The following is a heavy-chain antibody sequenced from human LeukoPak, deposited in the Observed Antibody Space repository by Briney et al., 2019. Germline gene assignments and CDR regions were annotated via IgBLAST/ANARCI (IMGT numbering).Heavy chain of an antibody. CDR2: VNPNIGDT. D-gene: IGHD3-22*01. CDR1: GYSFTGYY. Sequence: ASVKVSCKASGYSFTGYYIHWVPQAPGQGLEWMGWVNPNIGDTYYAQKFRGRLAITRDKSITTVHMELSSLRSNDTAVYYCARDVLGYDSSASDWGQGTLVTVSS. CDR3: ARDVLGYDSSASD. V-gene: IGHV1-2*02. J-gene: IGHJ4*02.